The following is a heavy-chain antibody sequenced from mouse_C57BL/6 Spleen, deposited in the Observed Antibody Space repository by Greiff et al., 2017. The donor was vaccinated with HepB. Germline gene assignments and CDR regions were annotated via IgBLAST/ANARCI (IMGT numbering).Heavy chain of an antibody. D-gene: IGHD3-2*02. V-gene: IGHV1-69*01. CDR2: IDPSDSYT. J-gene: IGHJ4*01. CDR1: GYTFTSYW. CDR3: AVRQLRLRPFYYAMDY. Sequence: QVQLQQPGAELVMPGASVKLSCKASGYTFTSYWMHWVKQRPGQGLEWIGEIDPSDSYTNYNQKFKGKSTLTVGKSSSTAYMQLSSLTSEDSAVYYCAVRQLRLRPFYYAMDYWGQGTSVTVSS.